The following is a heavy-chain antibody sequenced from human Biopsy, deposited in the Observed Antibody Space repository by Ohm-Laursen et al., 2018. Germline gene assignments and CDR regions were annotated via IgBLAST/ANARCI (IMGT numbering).Heavy chain of an antibody. CDR1: GGDINNYY. Sequence: SDTLLTCNVSGGDINNYYWSWIRQPAGKGLEWIGRIYPGGSTNYNPSLKSRVTMSVDTSKKQLSLRLRSVTAADTAMYYCASVVLGPTNDAFDLWGQGTMVVVSS. CDR2: IYPGGST. V-gene: IGHV4-4*07. D-gene: IGHD3-22*01. J-gene: IGHJ3*01. CDR3: ASVVLGPTNDAFDL.